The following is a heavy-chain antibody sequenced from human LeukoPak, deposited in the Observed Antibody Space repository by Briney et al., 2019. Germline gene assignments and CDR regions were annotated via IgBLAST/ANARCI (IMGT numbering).Heavy chain of an antibody. J-gene: IGHJ4*02. CDR3: ARGTYPLYNWQHEGFDY. V-gene: IGHV4-4*02. CDR1: GGSISSSNW. Sequence: SETLSLTFAVSGGSISSSNWWSWVRPPPGKGLEWIGEIYHSGSTNYNPSLKSRVTISVDKSNNQFSLKMTSVTAADTAVYYCARGTYPLYNWQHEGFDYWGQGALVTVSS. CDR2: IYHSGST. D-gene: IGHD1-20*01.